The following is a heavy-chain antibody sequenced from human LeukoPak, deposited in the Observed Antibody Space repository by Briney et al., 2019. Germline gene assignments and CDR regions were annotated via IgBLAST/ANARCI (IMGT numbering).Heavy chain of an antibody. V-gene: IGHV4-59*01. CDR1: GGSISSYY. Sequence: SETLSLTCTVSGGSISSYYWSWLRQPPGKGLEWVGYIYYSGSTNYNPSLKSRVTISVDTSKNQFSLKLSSVTAAYTAVYYCAREGGSGSNAFDIWGQGTMVTVSS. D-gene: IGHD3-10*01. CDR3: AREGGSGSNAFDI. J-gene: IGHJ3*02. CDR2: IYYSGST.